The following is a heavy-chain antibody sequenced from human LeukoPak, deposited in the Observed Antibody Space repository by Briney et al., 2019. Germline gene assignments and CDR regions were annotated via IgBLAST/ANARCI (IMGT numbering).Heavy chain of an antibody. Sequence: GGSLRLSCAASGFTFSSYWMHWVRQAPGKGLVWVSRINSDGSSTSYADSVKGRFTISRDNAKNTLYLQVNSLRAEDTAVYYCASERRYSSGWYWGQGTLVTVSS. D-gene: IGHD6-19*01. V-gene: IGHV3-74*01. J-gene: IGHJ4*02. CDR1: GFTFSSYW. CDR2: INSDGSST. CDR3: ASERRYSSGWY.